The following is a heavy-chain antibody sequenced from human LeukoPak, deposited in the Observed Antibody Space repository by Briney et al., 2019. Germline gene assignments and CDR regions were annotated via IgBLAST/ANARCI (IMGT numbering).Heavy chain of an antibody. D-gene: IGHD6-6*01. Sequence: GGSLRLSCAASGFTFSSYWMSWVRQAPGKGLEWVANIKQDGSEKYYVDSVKGRFTISRDNAKNSLYLQMNSLRAEDMAVYYCARPISSSSRDGYYFDYWGQGTLVTVSS. CDR3: ARPISSSSRDGYYFDY. CDR1: GFTFSSYW. V-gene: IGHV3-7*01. J-gene: IGHJ4*02. CDR2: IKQDGSEK.